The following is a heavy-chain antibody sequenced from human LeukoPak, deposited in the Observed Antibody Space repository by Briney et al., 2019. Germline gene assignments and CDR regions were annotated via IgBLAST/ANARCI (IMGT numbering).Heavy chain of an antibody. CDR2: IKHDEIEN. D-gene: IGHD2-21*02. CDR1: GFTFSHYW. V-gene: IGHV3-7*01. J-gene: IGHJ2*01. CDR3: VKLVVVTATYWYFDV. Sequence: PGGSLRLSCAASGFTFSHYWMGWVRQAPGKGLDWVANIKHDEIENYLADSVTGRFTISRDNAENSLFLQMNSLRPDDTALCFCVKLVVVTATYWYFDVWGRGTPITVSS.